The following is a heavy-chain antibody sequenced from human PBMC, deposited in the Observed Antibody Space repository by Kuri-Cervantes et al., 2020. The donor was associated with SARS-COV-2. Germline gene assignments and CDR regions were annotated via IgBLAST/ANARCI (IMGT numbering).Heavy chain of an antibody. V-gene: IGHV1-69*04. J-gene: IGHJ6*03. CDR2: IIPILGTA. CDR3: ARDSSSPQLYYCYYYMDV. CDR1: GGTFSSYA. D-gene: IGHD6-6*01. Sequence: SVKVSCKASGGTFSSYAISWVRQAPGQGLEWMGRIIPILGTANYAQKFQGRVTITADKSTSTAYMELSSLRSEDTAVYYCARDSSSPQLYYCYYYMDVWGKGTTVTVSS.